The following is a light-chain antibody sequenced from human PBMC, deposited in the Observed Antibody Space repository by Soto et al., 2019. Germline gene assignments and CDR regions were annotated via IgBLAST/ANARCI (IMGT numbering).Light chain of an antibody. CDR1: QRVGRN. J-gene: IGKJ4*01. V-gene: IGKV3-15*01. CDR3: HQYNHWPPLT. Sequence: EIVMTQSPATLSVSPGERATLSCRASQRVGRNLACYQQKPGQAPRLLIYGAAACATGIPARFSGSGSGTEFPITISRLQSEDFAIYSCHQYNHWPPLTFGGGTKVEIK. CDR2: GAA.